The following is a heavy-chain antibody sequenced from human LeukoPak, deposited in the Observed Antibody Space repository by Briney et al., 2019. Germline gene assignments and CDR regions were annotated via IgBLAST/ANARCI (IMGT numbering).Heavy chain of an antibody. CDR2: ISYSGST. CDR1: GGSISRGGYY. D-gene: IGHD4-17*01. CDR3: ARVGSTVPTFGRIDY. V-gene: IGHV4-31*03. J-gene: IGHJ4*02. Sequence: PSQTLSLTCTVSGGSISRGGYYWSWIRQHPGKGLEWIGYISYSGSTYYNPSLKSRINISVDTSKNQFSLRLSSVIAADTAVYYCARVGSTVPTFGRIDYWGQGTLVTVTS.